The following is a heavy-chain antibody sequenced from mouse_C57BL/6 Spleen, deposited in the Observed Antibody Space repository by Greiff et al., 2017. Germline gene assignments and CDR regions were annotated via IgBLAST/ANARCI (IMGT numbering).Heavy chain of an antibody. D-gene: IGHD2-1*01. CDR1: GYSFTGYY. CDR3: ARGNYEFAY. J-gene: IGHJ3*01. CDR2: INPSTGGT. Sequence: VQLQQSGPELVKPGASVKISCKASGYSFTGYYMNWVKQSPEKSLEWIGEINPSTGGTTYNQKFKAKATLTVDKSSSTAYMQLKSLTSEDSAVYYCARGNYEFAYGGQGTLVTVSA. V-gene: IGHV1-42*01.